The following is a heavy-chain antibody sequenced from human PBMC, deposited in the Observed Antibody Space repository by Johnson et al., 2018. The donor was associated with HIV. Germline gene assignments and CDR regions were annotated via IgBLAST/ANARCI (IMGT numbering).Heavy chain of an antibody. CDR3: ARDRWGSSMRSDAFDI. D-gene: IGHD3-16*01. Sequence: QVQLVESGGGLVQPGGSLRLSCAASGFTFSSYGMHWVRQAPGKGLEWVAFIRYDGSNKYYVDSVKGRFTISRDNAKNSLFMQMNSLRAEDTDVYYCARDRWGSSMRSDAFDIWGQGTMVTVSS. CDR1: GFTFSSYG. CDR2: IRYDGSNK. J-gene: IGHJ3*02. V-gene: IGHV3-30*02.